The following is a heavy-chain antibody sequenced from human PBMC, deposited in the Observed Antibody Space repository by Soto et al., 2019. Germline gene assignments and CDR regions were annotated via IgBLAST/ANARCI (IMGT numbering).Heavy chain of an antibody. CDR1: GFTFSSYG. J-gene: IGHJ4*02. D-gene: IGHD3-22*01. V-gene: IGHV3-33*01. Sequence: QVQLVESGGGVVQPGRSLRLSCAASGFTFSSYGMHWVRQAPGKGLEWVAVIWYDGSNKYYADSVKGRFTISRDNAKNTMYLQMNSMSVEDTAVYYCARDYDRSGYPRYYFDYWGQGTLVTVSS. CDR3: ARDYDRSGYPRYYFDY. CDR2: IWYDGSNK.